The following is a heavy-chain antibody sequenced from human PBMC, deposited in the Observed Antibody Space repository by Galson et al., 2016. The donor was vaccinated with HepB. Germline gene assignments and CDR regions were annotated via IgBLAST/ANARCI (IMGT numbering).Heavy chain of an antibody. CDR1: GYTFINQY. J-gene: IGHJ4*02. D-gene: IGHD3-3*01. CDR2: INPSDGTT. V-gene: IGHV1-46*01. Sequence: SVKVSCKASGYTFINQYIHWVRQAPGQGLEWMGIINPSDGTTRHARKFQGRVTLTRDTSSSTVYMELTSLTSEDTAVYYCARDHGTNFGVVISPHDMDVWGQGTLVTVSS. CDR3: ARDHGTNFGVVISPHDMDV.